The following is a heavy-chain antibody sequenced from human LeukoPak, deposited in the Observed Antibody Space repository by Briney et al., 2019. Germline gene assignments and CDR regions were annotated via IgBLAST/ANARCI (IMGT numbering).Heavy chain of an antibody. Sequence: GEPLNISCQGSGYSFTSYWIGWAGQMLGKGLDGIGLIYPGVSDTRYSPSFQGQVTISADKSISTAYLQWSSLKASDTAMYYCARQGSGYSGSPSDYWGQGTLVTVSS. D-gene: IGHD1-26*01. CDR1: GYSFTSYW. V-gene: IGHV5-51*01. J-gene: IGHJ4*02. CDR3: ARQGSGYSGSPSDY. CDR2: IYPGVSDT.